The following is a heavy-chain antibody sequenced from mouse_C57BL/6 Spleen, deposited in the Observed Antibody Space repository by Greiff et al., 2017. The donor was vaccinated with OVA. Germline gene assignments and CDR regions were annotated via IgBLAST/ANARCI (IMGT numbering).Heavy chain of an antibody. D-gene: IGHD2-5*01. Sequence: DVKLVESGPGLVKPSQSLSLTCSVTGYSITSGYYWNWIRQFPGNKLEWMGYISYDGSNNYNPSLKNRISITRDTSKNQFFLKLNSVTTEDTATYDCARPYYSNAWFAYGGQGTLVTVSA. CDR1: GYSITSGYY. V-gene: IGHV3-6*01. CDR3: ARPYYSNAWFAY. CDR2: ISYDGSN. J-gene: IGHJ3*01.